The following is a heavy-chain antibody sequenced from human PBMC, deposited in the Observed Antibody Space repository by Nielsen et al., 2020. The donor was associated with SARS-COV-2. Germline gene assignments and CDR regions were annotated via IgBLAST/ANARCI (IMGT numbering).Heavy chain of an antibody. D-gene: IGHD6-13*01. J-gene: IGHJ4*01. CDR3: AKDAYNSGWYLFYFDY. V-gene: IGHV3-23*05. Sequence: GESLKISCATSGFTFSGYAMTWVRQAPGKGLEWVSSISSSGTNPQYADSVKGRFTIARDSSKNILYLQMNSLRAEDTAIYYCAKDAYNSGWYLFYFDYWGQGTQLTVSS. CDR1: GFTFSGYA. CDR2: ISSSGTNP.